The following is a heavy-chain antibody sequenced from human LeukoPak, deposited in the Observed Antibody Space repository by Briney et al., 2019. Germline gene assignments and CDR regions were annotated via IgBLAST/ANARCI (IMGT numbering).Heavy chain of an antibody. J-gene: IGHJ6*02. CDR1: GFTFSNYA. CDR2: ISYDGSNK. CDR3: ARGQTYYYGSGSYGHYYGMDV. Sequence: GGSLRLSCAASGFTFSNYAMSWVRQAPGKGLEGVAVISYDGSNKYYADSVKGRFTISRDNSKNTLYLQMNSLRAEDTAVYYCARGQTYYYGSGSYGHYYGMDVWGQGTTVTVSS. D-gene: IGHD3-10*01. V-gene: IGHV3-30-3*01.